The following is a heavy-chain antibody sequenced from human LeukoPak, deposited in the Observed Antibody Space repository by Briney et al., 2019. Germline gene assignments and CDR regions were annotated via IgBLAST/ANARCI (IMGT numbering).Heavy chain of an antibody. CDR1: GGSISSYY. Sequence: SETLSLTCTVSGGSISSYYWSWIRQPPGKGLEWIGYIYYSGSTNYNPSLKSRVTISVDTSKNQFSLKLSSVTAADTAVYYCARRYSSSPYFDYWGQGTLVTVSS. V-gene: IGHV4-59*08. CDR3: ARRYSSSPYFDY. J-gene: IGHJ4*02. D-gene: IGHD6-6*01. CDR2: IYYSGST.